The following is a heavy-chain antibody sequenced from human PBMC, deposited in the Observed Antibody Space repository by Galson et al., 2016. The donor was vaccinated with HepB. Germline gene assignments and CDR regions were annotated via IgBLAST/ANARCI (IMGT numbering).Heavy chain of an antibody. V-gene: IGHV5-51*01. Sequence: QSGAEVKKPGESLKISCKGSGYRFTSYWIGWVRQMPGKGLEWMGVIFPDDSNTRYSPSFEGQVTISADKSISTAYLQWSSLKASDTAMYYCTRYDDSPMVIPFEYWGQGTLVTVSS. CDR1: GYRFTSYW. CDR3: TRYDDSPMVIPFEY. D-gene: IGHD5-18*01. CDR2: IFPDDSNT. J-gene: IGHJ4*02.